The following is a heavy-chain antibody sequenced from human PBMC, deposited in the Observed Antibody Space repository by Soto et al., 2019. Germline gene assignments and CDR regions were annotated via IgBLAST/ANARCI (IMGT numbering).Heavy chain of an antibody. CDR2: INHSGST. Sequence: SETLSLTCAVYGGSFSGYYWSWIRQPPGKGLEWIGEINHSGSTNYNPSLKSRVTISVDTSKNQFSLKLSSVTAADTAVYYCAAIAAKEYYGMDVWGQGTTVTVSS. V-gene: IGHV4-34*01. J-gene: IGHJ6*02. CDR3: AAIAAKEYYGMDV. D-gene: IGHD6-13*01. CDR1: GGSFSGYY.